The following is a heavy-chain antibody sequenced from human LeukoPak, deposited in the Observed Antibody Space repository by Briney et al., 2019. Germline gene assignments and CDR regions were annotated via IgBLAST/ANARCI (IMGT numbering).Heavy chain of an antibody. J-gene: IGHJ3*02. CDR3: ARVVSIVGAGWSSAFGI. CDR1: GYTFTGYY. CDR2: INPNSGGT. Sequence: ASVKVSCKASGYTFTGYYMHWVRQAPGQGLEWMGWINPNSGGTNYAQKFQGRVTMTRDTSISTAYMELSRLRSDDTAVYYCARVVSIVGAGWSSAFGIWGQGTMVTVSS. V-gene: IGHV1-2*02. D-gene: IGHD1-26*01.